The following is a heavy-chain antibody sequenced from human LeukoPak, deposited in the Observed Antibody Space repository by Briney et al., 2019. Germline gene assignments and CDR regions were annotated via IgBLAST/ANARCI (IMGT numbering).Heavy chain of an antibody. J-gene: IGHJ5*02. CDR1: GGSTSISGYY. CDR3: ARLMADCDGNWFET. D-gene: IGHD2-21*02. V-gene: IGHV4-39*02. CDR2: INFQGII. Sequence: SETLSLTCTVSGGSTSISGYYWVWVRQPPGKGLEWIGSINFQGIIFYTQSLQSRVTLSLDTSRNDFSLTLTSVSAADTAVYFCARLMADCDGNWFETWGQGTLVTVSS.